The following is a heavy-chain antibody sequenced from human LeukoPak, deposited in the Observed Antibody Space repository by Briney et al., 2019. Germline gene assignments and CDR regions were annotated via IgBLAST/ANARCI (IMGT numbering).Heavy chain of an antibody. Sequence: SETLSLTCTVSGGSISSYYWSWIRQPPGKGLEWIGYIYYSGSTNYNPSLKSRVTISVDTSKNQFPLKLSSVTAADTAVYDCARSENFKLGYYYYYHMDVWGKGTTVTVSS. J-gene: IGHJ6*03. CDR1: GGSISSYY. V-gene: IGHV4-59*01. CDR2: IYYSGST. CDR3: ARSENFKLGYYYYYHMDV. D-gene: IGHD6-13*01.